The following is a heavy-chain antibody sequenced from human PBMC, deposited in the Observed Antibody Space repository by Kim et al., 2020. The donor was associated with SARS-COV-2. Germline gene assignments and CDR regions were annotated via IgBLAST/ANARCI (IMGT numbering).Heavy chain of an antibody. CDR3: ARDFADDYSNERVDY. J-gene: IGHJ4*02. D-gene: IGHD4-4*01. CDR1: GFTFSSYS. V-gene: IGHV3-21*01. CDR2: ISSSSSYI. Sequence: GGSLRLSCAASGFTFSSYSMNWVRQAPGKGLEWVSSISSSSSYIYYADSVKGRFTISRDNAKNSLYLQMNSLRAEDTAVYYCARDFADDYSNERVDYWGQGTLVTVSS.